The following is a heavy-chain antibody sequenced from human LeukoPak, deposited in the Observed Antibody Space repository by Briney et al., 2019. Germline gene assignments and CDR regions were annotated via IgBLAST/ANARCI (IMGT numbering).Heavy chain of an antibody. CDR2: INEDGGER. V-gene: IGHV3-7*01. D-gene: IGHD1-14*01. CDR3: ARGGNLEN. J-gene: IGHJ4*02. Sequence: GGSLRLSCAASGFRFSNHGMIWVRQAPGKGLEWVANINEDGGERHYVDTVKGRFTISRDNAKNSLYLQMNSLRAEDTAVYYCARGGNLENWGRGTLVTVSS. CDR1: GFRFSNHG.